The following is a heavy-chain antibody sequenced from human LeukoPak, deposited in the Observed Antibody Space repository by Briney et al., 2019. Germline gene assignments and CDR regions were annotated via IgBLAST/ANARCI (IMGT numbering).Heavy chain of an antibody. D-gene: IGHD1-26*01. CDR3: VRGEMSGPYRDVFDF. J-gene: IGHJ4*02. CDR2: INIDGTTT. V-gene: IGHV3-74*01. Sequence: GGSLRLSCAASGFTLSTYWMHWVRQSPGEGLVWVSRINIDGTTTNYADSVKGRFTLSRDNAENTRYLEMSSLRAEDTAVYYCVRGEMSGPYRDVFDFWGQGTLVTVSS. CDR1: GFTLSTYW.